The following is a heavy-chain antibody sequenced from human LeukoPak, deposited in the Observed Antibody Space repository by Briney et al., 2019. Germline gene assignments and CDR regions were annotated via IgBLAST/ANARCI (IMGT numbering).Heavy chain of an antibody. V-gene: IGHV3-66*01. CDR3: ARDRKDYYDSSGYYDY. D-gene: IGHD3-22*01. Sequence: AGGSLRLSCAASGVTVSSNYMSWVRQAPGKGLEWVSVIYSGGSTYYADSVKGRFTISRDNSKNTLYLQMNSLRAEDTAVYYCARDRKDYYDSSGYYDYWGQGTLVTVSS. CDR2: IYSGGST. CDR1: GVTVSSNY. J-gene: IGHJ4*02.